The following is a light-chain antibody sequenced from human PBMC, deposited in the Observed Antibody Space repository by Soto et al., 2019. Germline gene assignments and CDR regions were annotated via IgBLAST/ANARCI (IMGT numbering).Light chain of an antibody. J-gene: IGKJ5*01. Sequence: EILLTQSPGTLSLSPGERATLSCRASQSVSSSYLAWYQQKPGQAPRLLIYDASNRATGIPARFSGSGSGTDFTLTISSLEPEDFAVYYCQQRSNWPITFGQGTRLEIK. CDR1: QSVSSSY. CDR3: QQRSNWPIT. V-gene: IGKV3D-20*02. CDR2: DAS.